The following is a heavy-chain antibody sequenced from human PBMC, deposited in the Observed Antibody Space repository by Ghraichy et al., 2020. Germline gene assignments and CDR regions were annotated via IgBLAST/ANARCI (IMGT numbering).Heavy chain of an antibody. D-gene: IGHD6-19*01. CDR2: ISKDGSNK. J-gene: IGHJ4*02. CDR3: ARGIWSSGWFPLDY. Sequence: GGSLRLSCAASGFTFSSYAMHWVRQAPGKGLEWVAVISKDGSNKYYADSVKGRFTISRDNSKITLYLQMNSLRDEDTTVYYFARGIWSSGWFPLDYWGQGTLVTVSS. V-gene: IGHV3-30-3*01. CDR1: GFTFSSYA.